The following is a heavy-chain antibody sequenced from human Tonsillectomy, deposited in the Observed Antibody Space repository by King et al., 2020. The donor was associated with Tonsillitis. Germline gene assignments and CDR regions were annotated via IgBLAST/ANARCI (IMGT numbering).Heavy chain of an antibody. Sequence: VQLVESGAEVKKPGSSVKVPCKASGGTFISYAISWVRQAPGQGLEWMGGIIPLFGTANYAQKFQGRVTITADESTSTAYMELSSLRSEEPAVYYCASTYYYDSSGYYPPAWGQGTLVTVSS. J-gene: IGHJ5*02. CDR3: ASTYYYDSSGYYPPA. CDR1: GGTFISYA. V-gene: IGHV1-69*01. CDR2: IIPLFGTA. D-gene: IGHD3-22*01.